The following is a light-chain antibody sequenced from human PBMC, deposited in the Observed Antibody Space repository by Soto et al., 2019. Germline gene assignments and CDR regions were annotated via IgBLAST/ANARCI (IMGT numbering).Light chain of an antibody. V-gene: IGKV3D-15*01. J-gene: IGKJ4*01. Sequence: ELVMTQSPPTMSVSPWDRATPFCRASQSVGSKLAWYQQRPGQAPRLLIYDASNRATGIPARFSGSGSGTEFSLTISSLQSEDFAVYSCQQYGDWPGAFGGGTKV. CDR3: QQYGDWPGA. CDR2: DAS. CDR1: QSVGSK.